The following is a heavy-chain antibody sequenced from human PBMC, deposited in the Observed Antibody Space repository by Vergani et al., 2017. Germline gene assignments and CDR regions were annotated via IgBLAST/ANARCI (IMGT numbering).Heavy chain of an antibody. CDR1: GGSFTSYH. J-gene: IGHJ6*03. CDR2: IDHTGRP. Sequence: QVQLQQWGGGLLKPSETLSLTCVVHGGSFTSYHWTWIRQSPGEGLEWVGDIDHTGRPDYNPSLKGRLTMSVDKSRTQFSLTLNSVTATDTAIYFCARVNTETNGHLYYYNYMDVWGQGTAVTVS. CDR3: ARVNTETNGHLYYYNYMDV. V-gene: IGHV4-34*01. D-gene: IGHD2-8*01.